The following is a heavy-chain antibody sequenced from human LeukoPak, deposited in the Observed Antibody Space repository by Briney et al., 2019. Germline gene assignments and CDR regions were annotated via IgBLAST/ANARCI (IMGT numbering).Heavy chain of an antibody. Sequence: PSETLSLTCTVSGYSIGIGYYWGWIRQSPGKGLEWIGSIYHSGATYYNPSLQSRVTISVDTSKNQFSLKLSSVTAADTAVYYCAREAGPIYFYYMDVWGKGTTVTVSS. CDR1: GYSIGIGYY. CDR3: AREAGPIYFYYMDV. V-gene: IGHV4-38-2*02. J-gene: IGHJ6*03. CDR2: IYHSGAT.